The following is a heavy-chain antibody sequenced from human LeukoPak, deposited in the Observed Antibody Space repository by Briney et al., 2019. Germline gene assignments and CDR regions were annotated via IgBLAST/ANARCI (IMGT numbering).Heavy chain of an antibody. D-gene: IGHD1-26*01. Sequence: GESLKISCKGSGYSFTSYWIGWVRQMPGKGLEWMGIIYPGDSDTRYSPSFQGQVTISADKSISTAYLQWSSLKASDTAMYYCARQYSGSYYGIDYFDYWGQGTLVTASS. CDR3: ARQYSGSYYGIDYFDY. CDR2: IYPGDSDT. J-gene: IGHJ4*02. V-gene: IGHV5-51*01. CDR1: GYSFTSYW.